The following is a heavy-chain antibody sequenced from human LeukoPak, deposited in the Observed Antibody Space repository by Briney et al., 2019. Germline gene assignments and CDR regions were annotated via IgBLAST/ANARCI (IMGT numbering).Heavy chain of an antibody. CDR2: ISGYSGNT. CDR1: GYTFTNFG. D-gene: IGHD1-26*01. CDR3: ARDGGIEGRHLDY. J-gene: IGHJ4*02. V-gene: IGHV1-18*01. Sequence: ASVKVSCKASGYTFTNFGITWVRQAPGQGLGWMGWISGYSGNTKYAQKFQARVTLTTDTPTSTAYMEMRSLISDDTAVYYCARDGGIEGRHLDYWGQGTLVTVSS.